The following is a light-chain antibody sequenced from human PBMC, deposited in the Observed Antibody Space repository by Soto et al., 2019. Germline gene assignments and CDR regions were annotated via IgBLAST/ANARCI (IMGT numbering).Light chain of an antibody. CDR2: GAS. V-gene: IGKV3-15*01. Sequence: EVVMTQSPAALSVSPGERATLSCRASQSINSNLAWYQQKPGQAPRLLIYGASTLATGIPARFSGAGSGTDFTLTISSLQSKDFAVYYCQQYNTSPGWTFGQGTKVEIK. J-gene: IGKJ1*01. CDR1: QSINSN. CDR3: QQYNTSPGWT.